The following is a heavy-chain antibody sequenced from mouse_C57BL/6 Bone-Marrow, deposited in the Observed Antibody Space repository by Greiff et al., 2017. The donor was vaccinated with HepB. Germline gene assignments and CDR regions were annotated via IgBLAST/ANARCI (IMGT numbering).Heavy chain of an antibody. CDR3: ARHGDRYSPRTAWFAY. J-gene: IGHJ3*01. V-gene: IGHV1-62-2*01. D-gene: IGHD2-12*01. CDR2: VYPGSGSI. Sequence: VQLQQSGAELVKPGASVKLSCKASGYTFTEYTIHWVKQRPGQGLEWIGWVYPGSGSIKYNEKFKDKATLTADKSSSTVYMELSRWTSEDSAVYCCARHGDRYSPRTAWFAYWGQGTLVTVSA. CDR1: GYTFTEYT.